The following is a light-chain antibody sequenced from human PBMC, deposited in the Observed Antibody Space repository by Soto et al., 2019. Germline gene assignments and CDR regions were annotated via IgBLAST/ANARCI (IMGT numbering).Light chain of an antibody. Sequence: QSALTQSASVSGSPGQSITISCTGTSSDVGSYNLVSWYQQHPDKAPKLIIYEVSKWPSGVSSRFSASKSGNTASLTISGLQSEDEADYYCCSYAVSSTWVFGGGTKLTVL. CDR3: CSYAVSSTWV. CDR1: SSDVGSYNL. J-gene: IGLJ3*02. CDR2: EVS. V-gene: IGLV2-23*02.